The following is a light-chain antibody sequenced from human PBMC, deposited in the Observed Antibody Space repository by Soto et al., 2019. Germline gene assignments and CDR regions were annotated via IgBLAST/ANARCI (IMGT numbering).Light chain of an antibody. CDR3: QQYNHWPLT. V-gene: IGKV3-15*01. J-gene: IGKJ1*01. CDR2: GAS. CDR1: QSVNGY. Sequence: EVVMTQSPATLSVSPGERATLSCRASQSVNGYLAWYQQRPGQPPRLLIYGASTRATGIPARFGGSGFGIEFTLTISSLQSEDFGVFYCQQYNHWPLTFGQGTKVEIK.